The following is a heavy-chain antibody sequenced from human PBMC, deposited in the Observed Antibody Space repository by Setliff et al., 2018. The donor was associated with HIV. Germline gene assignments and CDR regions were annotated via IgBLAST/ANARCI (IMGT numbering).Heavy chain of an antibody. Sequence: PSETLSLTCAVYGGSFSGYYWNWIRQPPGKGLEWIGEINHSGSTNYNPSLKSRVTISVDASERHFSLRMTSTTAADTAIYYCARGVPLLPPNFWGQGTLVTVSS. D-gene: IGHD2-15*01. CDR2: INHSGST. CDR1: GGSFSGYY. CDR3: ARGVPLLPPNF. J-gene: IGHJ4*02. V-gene: IGHV4-34*01.